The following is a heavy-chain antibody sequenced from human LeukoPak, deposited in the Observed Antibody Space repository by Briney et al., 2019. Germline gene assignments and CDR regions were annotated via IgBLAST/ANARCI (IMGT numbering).Heavy chain of an antibody. CDR1: GGSFSGYH. CDR3: ARLSFGESIIYYYYYMDV. D-gene: IGHD3-10*01. Sequence: SETLSLTCAVYGGSFSGYHWSWIRQPPGKGLEWIGEVNHSGSTNYNPSLKSRITISVDTSKNQFSLKLSSVTAADTAVYYCARLSFGESIIYYYYYMDVWGKGTTVTISS. V-gene: IGHV4-34*01. J-gene: IGHJ6*03. CDR2: VNHSGST.